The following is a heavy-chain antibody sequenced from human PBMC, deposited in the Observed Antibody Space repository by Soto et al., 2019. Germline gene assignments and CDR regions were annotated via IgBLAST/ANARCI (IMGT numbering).Heavy chain of an antibody. CDR1: GFTFDDYA. V-gene: IGHV3-9*01. CDR3: AKDNYYDSSGYYYASD. CDR2: ISWNSGSI. J-gene: IGHJ4*02. D-gene: IGHD3-22*01. Sequence: EVQLVESGGGLVQPGRSLRLSCAASGFTFDDYAMHWVRQAPGKGLEWVSGISWNSGSIGYADSVKGRFTISRDNAKNSRYRQMNTLRAEDTALYYCAKDNYYDSSGYYYASDCGQGTLVTVSS.